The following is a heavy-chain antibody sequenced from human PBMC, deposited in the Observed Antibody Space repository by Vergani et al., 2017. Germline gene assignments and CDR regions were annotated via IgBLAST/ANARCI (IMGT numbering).Heavy chain of an antibody. V-gene: IGHV3-23*01. D-gene: IGHD2-8*01. CDR2: ISGSGGST. J-gene: IGHJ5*02. Sequence: EVQLLESGGGLVQPGGSLRLSCAASGFTFSSYAMSWVRQAPGKGLEWVSAISGSGGSTYYADSVKGRFTISRDNSKNTLYLQMNSLRAEDTAVYYCAKNSPGYCTNGVCYNWFDPWGQGTLVTVSS. CDR1: GFTFSSYA. CDR3: AKNSPGYCTNGVCYNWFDP.